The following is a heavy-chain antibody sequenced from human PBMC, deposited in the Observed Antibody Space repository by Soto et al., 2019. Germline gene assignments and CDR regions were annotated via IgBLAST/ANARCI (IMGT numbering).Heavy chain of an antibody. V-gene: IGHV4-31*03. CDR1: GGSISSGGYY. Sequence: SETLSLTCTVSGGSISSGGYYWSWIRQHPGKGLEWIGYIYYSGSTYYNPSLKSRVTISVDTSKNQFSLKLSSVTAADTAVYYCARGSFIVVVPAASNYYYYYGMDVWGQGTTVTVSS. J-gene: IGHJ6*02. D-gene: IGHD2-2*01. CDR2: IYYSGST. CDR3: ARGSFIVVVPAASNYYYYYGMDV.